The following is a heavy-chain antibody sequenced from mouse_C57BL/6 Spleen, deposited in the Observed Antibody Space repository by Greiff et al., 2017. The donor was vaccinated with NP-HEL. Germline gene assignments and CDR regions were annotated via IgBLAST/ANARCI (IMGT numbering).Heavy chain of an antibody. Sequence: QVHVKQSGAELARPGASVKMSCKASGYTFTSYTMHWVKQRPGQGLEWIGYINPSSGYTKYNQKFKDKATLTADKSSSTAYMQLSSLTSEDSAVYYCARNPYYYGSSPWYFDVWGTGTTVTVSS. CDR2: INPSSGYT. D-gene: IGHD1-1*01. CDR3: ARNPYYYGSSPWYFDV. J-gene: IGHJ1*03. CDR1: GYTFTSYT. V-gene: IGHV1-4*01.